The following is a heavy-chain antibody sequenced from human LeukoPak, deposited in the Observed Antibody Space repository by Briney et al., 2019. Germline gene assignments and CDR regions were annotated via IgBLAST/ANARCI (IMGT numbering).Heavy chain of an antibody. CDR2: IHYSGST. CDR1: GGSFSGYY. V-gene: IGHV4-59*12. CDR3: AREGYYYGSGSLMDV. D-gene: IGHD3-10*01. J-gene: IGHJ6*03. Sequence: SETLSLTCAVYGGSFSGYYWSWIRQPPGKGLEWIGYIHYSGSTNYNPSLKSRVTMSVDTSKNQFSLKLSSVTAADTAVYYCAREGYYYGSGSLMDVWGKGTTVTVSS.